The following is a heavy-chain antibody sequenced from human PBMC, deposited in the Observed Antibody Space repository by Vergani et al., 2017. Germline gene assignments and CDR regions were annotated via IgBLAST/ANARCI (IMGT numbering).Heavy chain of an antibody. CDR1: GLTFDDYT. V-gene: IGHV3-43*01. CDR2: ISWDGGST. D-gene: IGHD3-16*01. CDR3: AKDRLGMSRVGGMDG. J-gene: IGHJ6*04. Sequence: EVQLVESGGVVVQPGGSLRLSCAASGLTFDDYTLHWFRQAPGQGLEWVSLISWDGGSTYYADSVKGRFTISRDNSKNSLYLQMNSLRTEDTALYYCAKDRLGMSRVGGMDGWLGGTAVSVSS.